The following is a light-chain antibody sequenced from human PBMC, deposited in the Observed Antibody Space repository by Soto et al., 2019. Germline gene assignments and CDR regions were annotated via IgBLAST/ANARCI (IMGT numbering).Light chain of an antibody. CDR3: QQFNNYLGT. Sequence: AIQLTQSPSSLSASVGDRVTITCRASQGISSALAWYQQKPGKAPKLLIYYASSLESGVPARFSGSGSGTDFTLTISSLQPEDFATYYCQQFNNYLGTFGQGTKLEIK. J-gene: IGKJ2*01. CDR2: YAS. V-gene: IGKV1D-13*01. CDR1: QGISSA.